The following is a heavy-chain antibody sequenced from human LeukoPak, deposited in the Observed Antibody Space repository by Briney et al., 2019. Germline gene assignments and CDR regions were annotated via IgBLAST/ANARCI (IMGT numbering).Heavy chain of an antibody. J-gene: IGHJ4*02. V-gene: IGHV4-39*07. CDR3: ARGHYLTTLGGAAAGFLDY. CDR2: IFYDGSS. CDR1: SGSIKNSNYY. D-gene: IGHD6-13*01. Sequence: SETLSLTCTVSSGSIKNSNYYWGWIRQPPGKGLEWIGSIFYDGSSDYNPSLKSRVTMSVDTSQRQFSLRLTSVRAADTAVYYCARGHYLTTLGGAAAGFLDYWGQGTVVTVSS.